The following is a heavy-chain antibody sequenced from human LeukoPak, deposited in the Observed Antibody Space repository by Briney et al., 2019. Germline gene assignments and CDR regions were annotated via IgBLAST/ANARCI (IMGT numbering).Heavy chain of an antibody. CDR3: TRRNDGGYAY. V-gene: IGHV3-73*01. CDR1: GFTFSGSA. CDR2: IRSKANSYAT. D-gene: IGHD1-1*01. J-gene: IGHJ4*02. Sequence: PGGSLKLSCAASGFTFSGSAMHWVRQASGKGLEWVGRIRSKANSYATAYAASVKGRFTISRDDSKNTAYLQMSSLKTEDTAVYYCTRRNDGGYAYWGQGTLVTVSS.